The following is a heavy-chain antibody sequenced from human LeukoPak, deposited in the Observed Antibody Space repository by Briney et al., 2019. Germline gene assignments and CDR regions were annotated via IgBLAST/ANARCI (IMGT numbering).Heavy chain of an antibody. V-gene: IGHV4-59*08. CDR1: GGSISSYY. Sequence: SETLSLTCTVSGGSISSYYWSWIRQPPGKGLEWIGYIYYSGSTYYNPSLKSRVTITVDTSKNQFSLKLSSVTAADTAVYYCARQSNGYYYDSSGYLDYFDYWGQGTLVTVSS. J-gene: IGHJ4*02. D-gene: IGHD3-22*01. CDR2: IYYSGST. CDR3: ARQSNGYYYDSSGYLDYFDY.